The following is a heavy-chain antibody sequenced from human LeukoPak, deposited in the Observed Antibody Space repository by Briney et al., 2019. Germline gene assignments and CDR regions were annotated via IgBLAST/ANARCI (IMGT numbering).Heavy chain of an antibody. D-gene: IGHD3-3*01. CDR1: GFTFGDYA. CDR2: IRSKAYGGTT. J-gene: IGHJ5*02. CDR3: TRDYDFWSGYNWFDP. Sequence: GGSLRLSCTAAGFTFGDYAMSWFRQAPGEGLEWVGFIRSKAYGGTTEYAASVKGRFTISRDDSKSIAYLQMNSLKTEDTAVYYCTRDYDFWSGYNWFDPWGQGTLVTVSS. V-gene: IGHV3-49*03.